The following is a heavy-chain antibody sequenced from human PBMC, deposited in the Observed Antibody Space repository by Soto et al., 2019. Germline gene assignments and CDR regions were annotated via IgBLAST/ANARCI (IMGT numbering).Heavy chain of an antibody. CDR1: GGAFSGYA. V-gene: IGHV1-69*06. J-gene: IGHJ5*02. CDR3: ARAKIGYSYGYHWFDP. CDR2: IIPIFGTA. D-gene: IGHD5-18*01. Sequence: SVKGSCKASGGAFSGYAISWVRQAPGQGLEWMGGIIPIFGTANYAQKFQGRVTITADKSTSTAYMELSSLRSEDTAVYYCARAKIGYSYGYHWFDPWGQGTLVTVSS.